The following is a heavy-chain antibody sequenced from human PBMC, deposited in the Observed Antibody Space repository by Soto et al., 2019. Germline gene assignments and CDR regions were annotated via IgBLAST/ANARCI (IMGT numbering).Heavy chain of an antibody. Sequence: QLQLQESGPGLVKPSETLSLTCTVSGGSISSSSYYWGWIRQPPGKGLEWIGSIYYCGSTYYNPSLKSRVTISVDTSKNQFSLKLSSVTAADTAVYYCARRAAKTLSPINWFDPWGQGTLVTVSS. V-gene: IGHV4-39*01. D-gene: IGHD3-16*02. J-gene: IGHJ5*02. CDR2: IYYCGST. CDR3: ARRAAKTLSPINWFDP. CDR1: GGSISSSSYY.